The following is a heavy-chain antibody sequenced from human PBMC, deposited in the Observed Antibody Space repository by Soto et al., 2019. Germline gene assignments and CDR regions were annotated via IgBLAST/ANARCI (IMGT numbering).Heavy chain of an antibody. Sequence: ASVKVSCKASGYIFTTYALHWVRQAPGQRLEWMGWINAGKGNTKYSQKFQDRVTITRDTSASVAYMELSSLASEDTAVYYCASPEVIPEGCDYWGQGTLVTVYS. CDR2: INAGKGNT. V-gene: IGHV1-3*01. D-gene: IGHD3-16*02. J-gene: IGHJ4*02. CDR3: ASPEVIPEGCDY. CDR1: GYIFTTYA.